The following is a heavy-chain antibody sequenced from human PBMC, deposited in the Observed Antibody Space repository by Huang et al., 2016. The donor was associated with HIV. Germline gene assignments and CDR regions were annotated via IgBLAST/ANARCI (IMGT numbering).Heavy chain of an antibody. J-gene: IGHJ4*02. Sequence: QVQLVQSGAEVKKPGSSVKVSCKASGGTFSSYAISWVRQAPGQGLEWRGGIIPIFGTANYAKKVQGRVTITADESTSTAYMELSSLRSEDTAVYYCAGTYGSGSYPISVDYWGQGTLVTVSS. D-gene: IGHD3-10*01. CDR2: IIPIFGTA. V-gene: IGHV1-69*01. CDR1: GGTFSSYA. CDR3: AGTYGSGSYPISVDY.